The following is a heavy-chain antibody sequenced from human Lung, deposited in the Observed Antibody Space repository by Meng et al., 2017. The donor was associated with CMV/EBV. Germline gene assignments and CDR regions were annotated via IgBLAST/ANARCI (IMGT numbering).Heavy chain of an antibody. J-gene: IGHJ4*02. D-gene: IGHD3-10*01. Sequence: SVKVSCKASGYTFTSYYMHWVLQAPGQGLEWMGIVNPSGGSTSYDEKFQGRVTMTRDKSTSTAYMELSSLRSEDAAVDYCATYGSRRIFDYWGQGTLVTVSS. CDR3: ATYGSRRIFDY. CDR2: VNPSGGST. CDR1: GYTFTSYY. V-gene: IGHV1-46*01.